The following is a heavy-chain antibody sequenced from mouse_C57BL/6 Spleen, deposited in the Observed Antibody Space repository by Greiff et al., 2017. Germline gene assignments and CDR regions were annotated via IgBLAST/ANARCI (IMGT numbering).Heavy chain of an antibody. CDR1: GYTFTSYW. J-gene: IGHJ4*01. CDR3: ARRGITTVDYYAMDY. Sequence: QVQLQQSGAELVRPGSSVKLSCKASGYTFTSYWMHWVKQRPIQGLEWIGNIDPSDSETHYNQKFKDKATLTVDKSSSTAYMQLSSLTSEDSAVYYCARRGITTVDYYAMDYWGQGTSVTVSS. V-gene: IGHV1-52*01. CDR2: IDPSDSET. D-gene: IGHD1-1*01.